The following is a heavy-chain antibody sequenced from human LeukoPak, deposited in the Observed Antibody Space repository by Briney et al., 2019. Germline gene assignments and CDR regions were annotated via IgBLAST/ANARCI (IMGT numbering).Heavy chain of an antibody. V-gene: IGHV4-59*01. Sequence: PSETLSLTCTVPGGSINNYYWSWIRQPPGKGLEWIGYIYYSGTTNYNPSLKSRVTISVDTSKNQFSLRLSSVTAADTAVYYCARGGIAVPGAFDYWGQGTLITVSS. CDR1: GGSINNYY. CDR2: IYYSGTT. J-gene: IGHJ4*02. CDR3: ARGGIAVPGAFDY. D-gene: IGHD6-19*01.